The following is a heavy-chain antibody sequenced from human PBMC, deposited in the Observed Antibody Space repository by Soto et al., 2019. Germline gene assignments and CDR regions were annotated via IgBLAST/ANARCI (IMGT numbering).Heavy chain of an antibody. Sequence: ASVKVSCKASGYTFTSYGISWVRQAPGQGLEWMGWISAYNGNTNYAQKLQGRVTMTTDTSTSTAYMELRSLRSDDTAVYYWARDPGYSSSTGGMDVWGQGTTVTVSS. V-gene: IGHV1-18*01. D-gene: IGHD6-13*01. CDR2: ISAYNGNT. J-gene: IGHJ6*02. CDR3: ARDPGYSSSTGGMDV. CDR1: GYTFTSYG.